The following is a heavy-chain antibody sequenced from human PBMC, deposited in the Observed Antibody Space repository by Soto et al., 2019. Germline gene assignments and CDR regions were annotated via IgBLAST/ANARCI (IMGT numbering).Heavy chain of an antibody. D-gene: IGHD1-1*01. CDR1: GFTFSSYS. Sequence: GGSLRLSCAASGFTFSSYSMNWVRQAPGKGLEWVSYISSSSGSIYYVDSVKGRFTISRDNAKNSLYLQMNSLRDEDTAVYYCARDSGARNGWFDPWGQGTLVTVSS. J-gene: IGHJ5*02. V-gene: IGHV3-48*02. CDR3: ARDSGARNGWFDP. CDR2: ISSSSGSI.